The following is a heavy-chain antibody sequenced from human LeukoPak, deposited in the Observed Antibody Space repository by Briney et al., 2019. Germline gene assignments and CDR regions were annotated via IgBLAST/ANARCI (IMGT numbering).Heavy chain of an antibody. CDR2: ISGSGGST. Sequence: GGSLRLSCAASGVTLSTYAMSWARQAPGKGLEWVSAISGSGGSTYYADSVKGRFTISRDNSKNTLYLQMNSLRAEDTAVYYCAKARIFDYDILTGYSLTAPFDYWGQGTLVTVSS. V-gene: IGHV3-23*01. CDR3: AKARIFDYDILTGYSLTAPFDY. CDR1: GVTLSTYA. J-gene: IGHJ4*02. D-gene: IGHD3-9*01.